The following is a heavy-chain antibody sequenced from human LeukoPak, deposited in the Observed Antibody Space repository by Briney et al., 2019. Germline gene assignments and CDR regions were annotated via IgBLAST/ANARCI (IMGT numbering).Heavy chain of an antibody. CDR1: GGSISSSNYY. J-gene: IGHJ4*02. Sequence: PSETLSLTCSVSGGSISSSNYYWSWIRQPAGEGLEWIGRIYTSESTNYNPSLKSRVTISVDTSRNQFSLKLSSVTAADTAVYYCARGLWFGDENPPYFDYWGQGILVTVSS. V-gene: IGHV4-61*02. CDR3: ARGLWFGDENPPYFDY. CDR2: IYTSEST. D-gene: IGHD3-10*01.